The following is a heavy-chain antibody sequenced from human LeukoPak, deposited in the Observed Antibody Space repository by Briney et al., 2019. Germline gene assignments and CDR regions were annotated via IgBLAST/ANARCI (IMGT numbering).Heavy chain of an antibody. CDR2: ISGSGGST. Sequence: GGSLRLSCAASGFTFSSYAMSWVRQAPGKGLEWVTAISGSGGSTYYADSMKGRFTTSRDNSKNTLYLQMNSLRAEDTAVYYCAKDYYYDSSGLTDYWGQGTLVTVSS. CDR1: GFTFSSYA. D-gene: IGHD3-22*01. CDR3: AKDYYYDSSGLTDY. J-gene: IGHJ4*02. V-gene: IGHV3-23*01.